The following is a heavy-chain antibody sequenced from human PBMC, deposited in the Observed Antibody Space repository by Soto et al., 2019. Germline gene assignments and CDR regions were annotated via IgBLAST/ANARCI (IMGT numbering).Heavy chain of an antibody. J-gene: IGHJ6*02. Sequence: QVQLQESGPGLVKPSETLSLTCTVSGGSLSSYYWSWIRQPPGKGLEWIGYIYYSGSTNYNPSLKSRVTISVDTSKNQFSLKLSSVTAADTAVYYCARDRVFTMVRGVLPRDAHYYYYGMDVWGQGTTVTVSS. V-gene: IGHV4-59*01. CDR2: IYYSGST. D-gene: IGHD3-10*01. CDR1: GGSLSSYY. CDR3: ARDRVFTMVRGVLPRDAHYYYYGMDV.